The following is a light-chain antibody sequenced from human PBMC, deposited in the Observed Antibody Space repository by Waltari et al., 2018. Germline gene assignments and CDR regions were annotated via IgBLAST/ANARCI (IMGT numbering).Light chain of an antibody. CDR3: QQSYSIPRT. V-gene: IGKV1-39*01. CDR2: AAS. J-gene: IGKJ4*01. CDR1: QYISTY. Sequence: DIEMTQSPSSLSASVGDRVTIACRSSQYISTYLNWYQQKPGKAPKLLISAASDLQSGVPSRFSGSGSGTDFTLTISSLQPEDFATYWCQQSYSIPRTFGGGTKVEIK.